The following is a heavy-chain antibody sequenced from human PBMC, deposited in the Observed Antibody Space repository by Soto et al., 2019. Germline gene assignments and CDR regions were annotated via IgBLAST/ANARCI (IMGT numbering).Heavy chain of an antibody. Sequence: EVQLLESGGGLVQPGGSLRLSCAASGFTFSSYAMSWVRQAPGKGLEWVSSISGSGGTTFYADSVKGRFTTSRDNSKNTLYLQMNSLRAEDTAVYYCAKGEAVAAAGSDYWGQGTLVTVSS. CDR3: AKGEAVAAAGSDY. CDR2: ISGSGGTT. J-gene: IGHJ4*02. D-gene: IGHD6-13*01. CDR1: GFTFSSYA. V-gene: IGHV3-23*01.